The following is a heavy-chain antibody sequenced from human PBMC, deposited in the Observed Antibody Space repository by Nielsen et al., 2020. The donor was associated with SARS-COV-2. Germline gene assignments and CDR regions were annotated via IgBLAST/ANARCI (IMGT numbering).Heavy chain of an antibody. J-gene: IGHJ6*03. D-gene: IGHD5/OR15-5a*01. Sequence: SETLSLTCAVYGGSFSGYYWSWIRQSPGKGLEWIGHIDYSGSTNYNPSLESRVTILVDTSRNDFSLRLSSVTASDTAVYYCARTSTISYYYYMDVWGKGTMVTVSS. CDR1: GGSFSGYY. CDR3: ARTSTISYYYYMDV. CDR2: IDYSGST. V-gene: IGHV4-59*13.